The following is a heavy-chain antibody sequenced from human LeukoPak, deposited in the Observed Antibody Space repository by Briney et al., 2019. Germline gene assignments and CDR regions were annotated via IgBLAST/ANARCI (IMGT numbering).Heavy chain of an antibody. D-gene: IGHD6-19*01. J-gene: IGHJ4*02. CDR3: AKDAVAGNRYFDY. CDR1: GFTFSSYG. Sequence: PGGSLRLSCAASGFTFSSYGMHWVRQAPGKGLEWVAFIRCDGSNKYYADSVKGRFTISRDNSKNTLYLQMNSLRAEDTAVYYCAKDAVAGNRYFDYWGQGTLVTVSS. CDR2: IRCDGSNK. V-gene: IGHV3-30*02.